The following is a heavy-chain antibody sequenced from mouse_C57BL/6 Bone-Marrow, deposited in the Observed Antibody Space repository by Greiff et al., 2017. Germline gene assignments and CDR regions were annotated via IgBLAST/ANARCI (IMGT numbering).Heavy chain of an antibody. Sequence: EVMLVESGGGLVKPGGSLKLSCAASGFTFSDYGMHWVRQAPEKGLEWVAYISSGSSTIYYADTVKGRFTISRDNAKNTLFLQMTSLRSEDTAMYYCARGTTVARHYYAMDYWGQGTSVTVSS. CDR2: ISSGSSTI. CDR3: ARGTTVARHYYAMDY. D-gene: IGHD1-1*01. J-gene: IGHJ4*01. CDR1: GFTFSDYG. V-gene: IGHV5-17*01.